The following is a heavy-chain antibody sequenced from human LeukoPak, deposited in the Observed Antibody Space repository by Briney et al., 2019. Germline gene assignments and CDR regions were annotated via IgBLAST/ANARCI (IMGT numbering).Heavy chain of an antibody. J-gene: IGHJ4*02. CDR3: ARVSQGSLDY. CDR1: GGSISSGGYY. CDR2: IYYSGST. V-gene: IGHV4-31*03. Sequence: SETLSLTCTVSGGSISSGGYYWSGIRQHPGKGLEWIGYIYYSGSTYYNPSLKSRVTISVDTSKNQFSLKLSSVTAADTAVYYCARVSQGSLDYWGQGTLVTVSS.